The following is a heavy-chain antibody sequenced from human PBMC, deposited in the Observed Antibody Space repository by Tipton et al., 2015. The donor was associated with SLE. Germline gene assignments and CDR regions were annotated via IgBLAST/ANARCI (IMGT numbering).Heavy chain of an antibody. CDR2: ISTSGGST. D-gene: IGHD4-11*01. J-gene: IGHJ3*02. CDR3: ASHPRHNRDYSDSVDGLDI. Sequence: SLRLSCAASGFTFSSYAMSWVRQAPGKGLEWVSGISTSGGSTDYADSVKGRFTISRDNSKNTLYLQMNSLRAEDTAVYYCASHPRHNRDYSDSVDGLDIWGQGTMVTVSS. CDR1: GFTFSSYA. V-gene: IGHV3-23*01.